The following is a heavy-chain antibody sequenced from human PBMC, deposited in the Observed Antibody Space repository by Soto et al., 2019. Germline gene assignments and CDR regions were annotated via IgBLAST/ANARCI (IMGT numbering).Heavy chain of an antibody. CDR2: IRPYNGNT. D-gene: IGHD3-22*01. Sequence: QVQLGQSGAEVKKPGASVKVSCKTSGYIFTNYGITWVRQAPGQGLEWMGWIRPYNGNTSYAQKLQGRVTMTTDTSTGTAYMELRSLRSDDTAVYYCARGTYYYDSDWGQGALVTVSS. V-gene: IGHV1-18*01. CDR1: GYIFTNYG. J-gene: IGHJ4*02. CDR3: ARGTYYYDSD.